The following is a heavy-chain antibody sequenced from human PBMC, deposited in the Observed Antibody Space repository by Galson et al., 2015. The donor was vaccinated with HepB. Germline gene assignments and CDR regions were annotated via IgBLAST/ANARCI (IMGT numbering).Heavy chain of an antibody. CDR2: INSDGSRT. Sequence: SLRLSCAASRFTFSNYWMHWVRQAPGKGLVWVSRINSDGSRTNYADSVKGRFTISRGYAKDTLYLEMNSLRGEDSAVYYCARGEEGTTSYYYGMDVWGQGTTVTVSS. CDR3: ARGEEGTTSYYYGMDV. J-gene: IGHJ6*02. V-gene: IGHV3-74*01. D-gene: IGHD1-1*01. CDR1: RFTFSNYW.